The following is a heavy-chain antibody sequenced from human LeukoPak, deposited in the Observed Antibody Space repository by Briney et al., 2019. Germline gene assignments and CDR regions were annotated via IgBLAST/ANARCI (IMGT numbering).Heavy chain of an antibody. CDR2: IYYSWGM. Sequence: SETLSLTCAVSGSSITSDYFWGWIRQPPGKGLEWIATIYYSWGMYFNPSLKSRVTVSLDASKNQFSLKMTSLTAADTAIYYCARNVTVGFFDYWGQGIMVTVSS. J-gene: IGHJ4*02. CDR1: GSSITSDYF. CDR3: ARNVTVGFFDY. V-gene: IGHV4-38-2*01. D-gene: IGHD4-23*01.